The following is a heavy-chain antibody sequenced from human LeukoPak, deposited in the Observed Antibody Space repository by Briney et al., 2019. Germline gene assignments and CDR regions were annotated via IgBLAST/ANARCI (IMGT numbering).Heavy chain of an antibody. Sequence: GGSLRLFCAASGFTFSSYAMHWVRQAPGKGLQYVSGISSNGGSTYYANSVKGRFTISRDNAKNTLYLQMGSLRAEDMALYYCARGVGNGLYYFDYWGQGTLVTVSS. J-gene: IGHJ4*02. CDR2: ISSNGGST. CDR1: GFTFSSYA. CDR3: ARGVGNGLYYFDY. V-gene: IGHV3-64*01. D-gene: IGHD1-26*01.